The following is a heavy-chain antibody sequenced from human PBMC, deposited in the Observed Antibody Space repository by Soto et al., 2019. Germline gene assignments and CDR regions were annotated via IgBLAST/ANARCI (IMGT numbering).Heavy chain of an antibody. Sequence: QVQLVQSGAEVKKPGASVKVSCKASGYTFTSYGISWVRQAPGQGLEWMGWISAYNGNTNYAQKLQGRVTMTTDTSTSKDYMELRSLRSDDTAVYYWARDGIAAAGTRSRNMDVWGQGTTVTVSS. CDR1: GYTFTSYG. D-gene: IGHD6-13*01. CDR2: ISAYNGNT. J-gene: IGHJ6*02. V-gene: IGHV1-18*01. CDR3: ARDGIAAAGTRSRNMDV.